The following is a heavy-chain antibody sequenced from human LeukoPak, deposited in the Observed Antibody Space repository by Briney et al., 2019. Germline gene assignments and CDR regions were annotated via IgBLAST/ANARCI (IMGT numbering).Heavy chain of an antibody. CDR3: ARDGVILIGPYYFDY. CDR2: ISTYNGNT. V-gene: IGHV1-18*01. J-gene: IGHJ4*02. D-gene: IGHD3-9*01. Sequence: ASVKVSCKASGYTFTSHGISWVRQAPGQGLEWMGWISTYNGNTNYAQKLQGRVSMTTDTSTSTAYMELRSLRSDDTAVYYCARDGVILIGPYYFDYWGQGTLVTVSS. CDR1: GYTFTSHG.